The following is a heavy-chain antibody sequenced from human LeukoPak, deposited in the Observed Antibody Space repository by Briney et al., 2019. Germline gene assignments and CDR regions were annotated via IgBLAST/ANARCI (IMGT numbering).Heavy chain of an antibody. Sequence: SVKVSCKASGYTFTSYDINWVRQATGQGLEWMGWMNPNSGNTGYAQKFRGRVTMTRNTAIREDYMEMSRLRSEDTAVYYCAGVLYCGGDCSGDYWGQGTLVTVSS. CDR1: GYTFTSYD. V-gene: IGHV1-8*01. D-gene: IGHD2-21*02. J-gene: IGHJ4*02. CDR2: MNPNSGNT. CDR3: AGVLYCGGDCSGDY.